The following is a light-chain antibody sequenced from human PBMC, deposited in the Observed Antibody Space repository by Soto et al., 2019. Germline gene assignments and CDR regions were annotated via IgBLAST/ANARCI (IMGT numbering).Light chain of an antibody. CDR2: GVS. CDR3: QQYDTSPRT. J-gene: IGKJ1*01. Sequence: DTVLTQSPDTLSLSPGEGATLSCRASQSLRSRYLAWYQQKAGQAPRLLIYGVSTRATGIPDRFSGSGSGTDFTLTISRLEPEDFAVYYCQQYDTSPRTFGQGTKVDI. V-gene: IGKV3-20*01. CDR1: QSLRSRY.